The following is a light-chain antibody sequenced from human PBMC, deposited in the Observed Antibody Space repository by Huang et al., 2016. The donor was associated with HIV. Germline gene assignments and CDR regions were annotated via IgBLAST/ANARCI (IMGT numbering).Light chain of an antibody. CDR3: QQSFSVPRT. CDR2: AAS. J-gene: IGKJ1*01. CDR1: QTISKS. Sequence: DIQMTQSPPSLSAAVVDRVTFICRANQTISKSLNWYQQKPGRAPKLLIYAASTLESGVPSRFSGSGSGSRFTLNITNLQPEDFATYYCQQSFSVPRTFG. V-gene: IGKV1-39*01.